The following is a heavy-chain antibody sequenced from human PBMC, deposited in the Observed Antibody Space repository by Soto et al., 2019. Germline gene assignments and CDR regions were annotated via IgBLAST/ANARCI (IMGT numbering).Heavy chain of an antibody. CDR3: AILPYDFWSGYLWERDYYYYGMDV. V-gene: IGHV1-8*01. CDR2: MNPNSGNT. D-gene: IGHD3-3*01. Sequence: ASVKVSCKASGYTFTSYDINWVRPATGQGLEWMGWMNPNSGNTGYAQKFQGRVTMTRNTSISTAYMELSSLRSEDTAVYYCAILPYDFWSGYLWERDYYYYGMDVWGQGTTVTVSS. CDR1: GYTFTSYD. J-gene: IGHJ6*02.